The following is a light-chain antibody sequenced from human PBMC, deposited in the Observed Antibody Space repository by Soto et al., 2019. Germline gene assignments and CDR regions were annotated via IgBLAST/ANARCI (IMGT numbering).Light chain of an antibody. CDR2: KAS. CDR3: HQYNSYSYT. CDR1: QSISSW. Sequence: DIQMTQSPSTLSASVGDRVTITCRASQSISSWLAWYQQKPGKAPKLLIYKASSLERGVPSRFSGSGSGTEFTLTISSLQPDDFATYYCHQYNSYSYTFGQGTKLESK. V-gene: IGKV1-5*03. J-gene: IGKJ2*01.